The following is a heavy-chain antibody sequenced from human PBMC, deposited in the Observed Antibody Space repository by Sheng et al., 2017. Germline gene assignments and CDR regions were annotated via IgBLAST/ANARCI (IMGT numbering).Heavy chain of an antibody. CDR3: ARDSEGSDRPPIFDY. CDR1: GFTFSSFW. V-gene: IGHV3-74*01. Sequence: EVQLVESGGGLVQPGGSLRLSCAASGFTFSSFWMHWVRQAPGKGLVWVSRINSVGSSTSYADSVKGRFTISRDNAKNIMYLQMNSLRAEDTAVYYCARDSEGSDRPPIFDYWGQGTLVT. D-gene: IGHD3-10*01. CDR2: INSVGSST. J-gene: IGHJ4*02.